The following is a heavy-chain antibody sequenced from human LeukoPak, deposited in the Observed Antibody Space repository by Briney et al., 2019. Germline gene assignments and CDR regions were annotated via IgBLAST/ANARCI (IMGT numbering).Heavy chain of an antibody. CDR1: GFTFSSSA. D-gene: IGHD4/OR15-4a*01. CDR2: ISASGGST. CDR3: AKGGATDIFDY. V-gene: IGHV3-23*01. J-gene: IGHJ4*02. Sequence: GGSLRLSCAASGFTFSSSAMSWVRQVPGKGLEWVSGISASGGSTSYADSVRGRFTISRDNSKNTLYVQMNSLGDEDTAVYYCAKGGATDIFDYWGQGTLVTVSS.